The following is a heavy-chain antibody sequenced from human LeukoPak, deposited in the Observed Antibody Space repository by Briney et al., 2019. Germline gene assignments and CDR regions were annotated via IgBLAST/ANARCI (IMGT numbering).Heavy chain of an antibody. CDR1: GGSISSYY. J-gene: IGHJ6*02. V-gene: IGHV4-4*07. D-gene: IGHD3-3*01. Sequence: SETLSLTCTVSGGSISSYYWSWIRPPAGKGLEWIGRIYTSGSTNYNPSLKSRVTMSVDTSKNQFSLKLSSVTAADTAVYYCARDLNYDFWSGANYYYGMDVWGQGTTVTVSS. CDR3: ARDLNYDFWSGANYYYGMDV. CDR2: IYTSGST.